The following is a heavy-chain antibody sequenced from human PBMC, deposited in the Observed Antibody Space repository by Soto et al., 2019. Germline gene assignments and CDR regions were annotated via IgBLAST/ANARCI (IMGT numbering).Heavy chain of an antibody. J-gene: IGHJ4*02. Sequence: SETLSLTCTVSGGSISGHSWIWIRQPAGKGLEWIGHIYPSGSTSYNPSLRSRVTMSLDTSGNQIFLNLTSVTAADTAVFYCVRGRSYSVYDFWGPGTLVTVSS. D-gene: IGHD5-12*01. CDR2: IYPSGST. CDR1: GGSISGHS. CDR3: VRGRSYSVYDF. V-gene: IGHV4-4*07.